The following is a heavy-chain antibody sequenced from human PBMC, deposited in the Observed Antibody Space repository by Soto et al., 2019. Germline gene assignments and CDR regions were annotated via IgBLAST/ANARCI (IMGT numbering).Heavy chain of an antibody. D-gene: IGHD6-13*01. CDR3: AAGYTTGPDAFDI. Sequence: GESLKISCKGSGYNFANFWIGWVRQMPGKGLEWMGMIFPGDSDTKNSPSLQGQITMSVDKSDSSAYLQWRSLKASDTAMYYCAAGYTTGPDAFDIWGQGTMVTVSS. CDR1: GYNFANFW. V-gene: IGHV5-51*01. J-gene: IGHJ3*02. CDR2: IFPGDSDT.